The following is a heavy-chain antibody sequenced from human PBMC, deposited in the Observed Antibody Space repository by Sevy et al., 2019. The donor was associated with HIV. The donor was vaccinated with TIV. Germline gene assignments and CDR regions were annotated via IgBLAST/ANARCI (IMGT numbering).Heavy chain of an antibody. V-gene: IGHV3-72*01. CDR3: ARDLYCTITSCYYYMDV. CDR1: GFTFSDHY. CDR2: VKNRVNSYST. J-gene: IGHJ6*03. D-gene: IGHD2-2*01. Sequence: GGSLRLSCAASGFTFSDHYMDWVRQAPGKGLEWVGRVKNRVNSYSTEYAASVKGRFTISRDDSKNSLYLQMNSLGSEDTAMYFCARDLYCTITSCYYYMDVWGKGTTVTVSS.